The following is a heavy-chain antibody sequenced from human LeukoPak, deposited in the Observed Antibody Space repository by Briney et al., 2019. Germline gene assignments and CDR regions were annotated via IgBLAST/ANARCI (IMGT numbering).Heavy chain of an antibody. Sequence: PSETLSLTCTVSGGSISSYYWSWIRQPPGKGLEWIGYIYYSGSTYYNPSLKSRVTISVDTSKNQFSLKLSSVTAADTAVYYCAREIYGGYFDYWGQGTLVTVSS. CDR3: AREIYGGYFDY. CDR1: GGSISSYY. V-gene: IGHV4-59*12. D-gene: IGHD2/OR15-2a*01. J-gene: IGHJ4*02. CDR2: IYYSGST.